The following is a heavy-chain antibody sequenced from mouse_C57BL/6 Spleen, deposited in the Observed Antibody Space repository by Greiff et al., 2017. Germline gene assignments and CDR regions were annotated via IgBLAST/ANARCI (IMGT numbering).Heavy chain of an antibody. D-gene: IGHD1-1*01. CDR3: AHSHGSSYSWYFDV. V-gene: IGHV1-81*01. CDR2: IYPRSGNT. Sequence: QVQLQQSGAELARPGASVKLSCKASGYTFTSYGISWVKQRTGQGLEWIGEIYPRSGNTYYNEKFKGKATLTADKSSSTAYMELRSLTSEDSAVYSCAHSHGSSYSWYFDVWGKGTTVTVSS. CDR1: GYTFTSYG. J-gene: IGHJ1*03.